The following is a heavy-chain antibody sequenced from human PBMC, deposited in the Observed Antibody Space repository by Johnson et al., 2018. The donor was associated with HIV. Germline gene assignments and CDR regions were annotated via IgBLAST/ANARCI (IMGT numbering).Heavy chain of an antibody. V-gene: IGHV3-30*18. J-gene: IGHJ3*01. Sequence: QVQLVESGGGVARPGGSLRLSCEASGFSFDEYDMSWVRQAPAKGLEWVAVISYDGSDKYYADSVKGRFTISRDNSKNTLYLQMNSLRAEDTAVYYCAKDRSMDDAFDVWGQGTMVTVSS. D-gene: IGHD1-26*01. CDR2: ISYDGSDK. CDR1: GFSFDEYD. CDR3: AKDRSMDDAFDV.